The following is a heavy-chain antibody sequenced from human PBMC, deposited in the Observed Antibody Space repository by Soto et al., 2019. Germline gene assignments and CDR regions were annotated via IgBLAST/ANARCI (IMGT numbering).Heavy chain of an antibody. CDR1: GGSFSGYY. CDR3: ARGGSSSWFDAFDI. CDR2: INHSGST. V-gene: IGHV4-34*01. J-gene: IGHJ3*02. Sequence: QVQLQQWGAGLLKPSETLSLTCAVYGGSFSGYYWSWIRQPPGKGLEWMGEINHSGSTNYNPSPKRRVTISVDTSRNQFSLKLSSVTAADTAVYYCARGGSSSWFDAFDIWGQGTMVTVSS. D-gene: IGHD6-13*01.